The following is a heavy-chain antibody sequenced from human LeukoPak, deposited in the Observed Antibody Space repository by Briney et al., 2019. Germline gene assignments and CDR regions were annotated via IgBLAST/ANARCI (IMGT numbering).Heavy chain of an antibody. V-gene: IGHV3-30*18. J-gene: IGHJ4*02. Sequence: QAGRSLRLSCAASEFIFSSYGMHWVRQAPGKGLEWVAVMSYDGSNKHYADSVKGRFTISRDNSKNTLYLQMHSLRAEDTAVYYCAKDEREVGATTELVDSWGQGTLVTVSS. CDR3: AKDEREVGATTELVDS. CDR1: EFIFSSYG. CDR2: MSYDGSNK. D-gene: IGHD1-26*01.